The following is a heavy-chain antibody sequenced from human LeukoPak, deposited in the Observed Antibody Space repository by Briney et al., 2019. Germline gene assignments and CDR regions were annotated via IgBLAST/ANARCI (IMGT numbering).Heavy chain of an antibody. CDR2: IYYSGST. V-gene: IGHV4-59*01. Sequence: SGTLSLTCTVSGGSISSYYWSWIRQPPGKGLEWIGYIYYSGSTNYNPSLKSRVTISVDTSKNQFSLKLSSVTAADTAVYYCARYSILTGYFDYWGQGTLVTVSS. J-gene: IGHJ4*02. CDR1: GGSISSYY. CDR3: ARYSILTGYFDY. D-gene: IGHD3-9*01.